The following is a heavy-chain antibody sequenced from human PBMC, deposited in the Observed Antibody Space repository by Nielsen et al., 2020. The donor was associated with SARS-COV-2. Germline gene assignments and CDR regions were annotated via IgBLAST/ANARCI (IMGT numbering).Heavy chain of an antibody. J-gene: IGHJ4*02. CDR2: IYSGGST. D-gene: IGHD3-10*01. Sequence: VRQAPGKGLEWVSVIYSGGSTYYADSVKGRFTISRDNSKNTLYLQMNSLRAEDTAVYYCARDQGLGITMVRGAEPALLGFDYWGQGTLVTVSS. V-gene: IGHV3-53*01. CDR3: ARDQGLGITMVRGAEPALLGFDY.